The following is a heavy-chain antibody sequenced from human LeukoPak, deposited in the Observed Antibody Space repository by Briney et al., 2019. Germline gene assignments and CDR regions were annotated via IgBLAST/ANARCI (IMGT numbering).Heavy chain of an antibody. CDR3: AGGLYSYGTDNFFDY. D-gene: IGHD5-18*01. CDR2: IYYSGST. J-gene: IGHJ4*02. Sequence: SETLSLTCTVSGVSISSYYWSWIRQPPGKGLEWIGYIYYSGSTNYNPSLKSRGTISVDTSKNQFSLKLSSVTAADMAVYYGAGGLYSYGTDNFFDYWGQATLVTVSS. V-gene: IGHV4-59*01. CDR1: GVSISSYY.